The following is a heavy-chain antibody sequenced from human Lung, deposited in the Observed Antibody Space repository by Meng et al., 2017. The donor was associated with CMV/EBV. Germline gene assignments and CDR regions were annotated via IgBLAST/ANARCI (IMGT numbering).Heavy chain of an antibody. CDR1: GFILRSHW. D-gene: IGHD1-26*01. Sequence: EVQLVESGGGVVQHGGSLSLACTVSGFILRSHWMHWVRQAPGKGLEWVSRIHVDGRGISYADSVKGRFTISKDDARNSLHLQMNSLRVEDTAVYYCARGLEENLGWEMGYWGQGTLVTVSS. J-gene: IGHJ4*02. CDR2: IHVDGRGI. CDR3: ARGLEENLGWEMGY. V-gene: IGHV3-74*01.